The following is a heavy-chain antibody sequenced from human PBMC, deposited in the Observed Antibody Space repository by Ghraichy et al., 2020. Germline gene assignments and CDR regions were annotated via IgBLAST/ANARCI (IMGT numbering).Heavy chain of an antibody. D-gene: IGHD6-13*01. J-gene: IGHJ6*02. CDR1: GFTFSLFS. CDR2: VSHDENAK. CDR3: ARDIKSSSWSYYYYAMDV. Sequence: LSLTCAASGFTFSLFSMHWVRQAPGKGPEWVAVVSHDENAKYYGDSVKGRFAISRDNAKNMVYLQMSSLRAEDTAVYYCARDIKSSSWSYYYYAMDVWGHGTTVTVSS. V-gene: IGHV3-30*09.